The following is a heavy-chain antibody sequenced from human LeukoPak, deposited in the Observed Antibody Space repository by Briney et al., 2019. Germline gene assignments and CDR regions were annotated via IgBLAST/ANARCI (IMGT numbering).Heavy chain of an antibody. CDR1: GGSISSYY. V-gene: IGHV4-59*01. D-gene: IGHD1-26*01. Sequence: KPSETLSLTCTVSGGSISSYYWSWIRQPPGKGLEWIGYIYYSGSTNYNPSLKSRVTISVDTSKNQFSLKLSSVTAADTAVYYCARDTVGADYWGQGTLVTVSS. J-gene: IGHJ4*02. CDR3: ARDTVGADY. CDR2: IYYSGST.